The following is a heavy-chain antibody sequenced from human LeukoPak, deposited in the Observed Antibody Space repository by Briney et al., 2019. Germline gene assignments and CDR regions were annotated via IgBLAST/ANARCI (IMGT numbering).Heavy chain of an antibody. CDR3: ARGKYYDFWSGYLPKIYFDY. V-gene: IGHV4-34*01. J-gene: IGHJ4*02. Sequence: KPSETLSLICAVYGGSFSGYYWSWIRQPPGKGLEWIGEINHSGSTNYNPSLKSRVTISVDTSKNQFSLKLSSVTAAGTAVYYCARGKYYDFWSGYLPKIYFDYWGQGTLVTVSS. CDR1: GGSFSGYY. D-gene: IGHD3-3*01. CDR2: INHSGST.